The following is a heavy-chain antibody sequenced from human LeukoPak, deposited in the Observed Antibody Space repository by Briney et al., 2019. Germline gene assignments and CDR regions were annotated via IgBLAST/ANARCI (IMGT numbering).Heavy chain of an antibody. CDR1: GGSFSGYY. Sequence: SETLSLTCAVYGGSFSGYYWSWIRQPPGKGLEWIGEINHSGSTNYNPSLKSRVTISVDTSKNQFSLKLSSVTAADTAVYYCARVAHTWWDDSSGYYFDNWGQGTLVTVSS. V-gene: IGHV4-34*01. D-gene: IGHD3-22*01. J-gene: IGHJ4*02. CDR2: INHSGST. CDR3: ARVAHTWWDDSSGYYFDN.